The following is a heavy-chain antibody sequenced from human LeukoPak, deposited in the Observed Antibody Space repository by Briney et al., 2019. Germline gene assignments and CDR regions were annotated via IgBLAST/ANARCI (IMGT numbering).Heavy chain of an antibody. CDR3: ARQGYGALNNWFDP. CDR1: GGSISSYY. J-gene: IGHJ5*02. Sequence: DLSETLSLTCTVSGGSISSYYWSWIRQPPGKGLEWIGYIYYSGSTNYNPSLKSRVTISVDTSKNQFSLKLSSVTAADTAVYYCARQGYGALNNWFDPWGQGTLVTVSS. CDR2: IYYSGST. V-gene: IGHV4-59*08. D-gene: IGHD4-17*01.